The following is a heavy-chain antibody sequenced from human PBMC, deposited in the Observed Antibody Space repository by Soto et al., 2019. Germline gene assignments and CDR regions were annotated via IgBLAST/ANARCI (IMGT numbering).Heavy chain of an antibody. CDR2: INAGNGKT. J-gene: IGHJ3*02. CDR1: GYTFTNYA. Sequence: GASVKVSCKASGYTFTNYAIHWVRQAPGQRLEWMGWINAGNGKTKYSQNFQGRVTITRDTSASIVYMEVNSLRSEDTALYYCARDLLRYCSSASCRDAFHIWGQGTMVTVSS. V-gene: IGHV1-3*01. CDR3: ARDLLRYCSSASCRDAFHI. D-gene: IGHD2-2*01.